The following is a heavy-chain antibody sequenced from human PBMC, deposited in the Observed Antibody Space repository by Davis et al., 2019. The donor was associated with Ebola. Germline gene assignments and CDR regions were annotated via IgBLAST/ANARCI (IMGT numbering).Heavy chain of an antibody. D-gene: IGHD2-8*01. J-gene: IGHJ4*02. V-gene: IGHV3-21*01. Sequence: PGGSLRLSCAASGFTFSSYYMNWVRQAPGKGLEWVSSISSSSNYIYYADSMKGRFTISRDNAKNTLYLQMNSLRAEDTAVYYCARNPPYCTNGVCYNLESPSVYWGQGTLVTVSS. CDR2: ISSSSNYI. CDR3: ARNPPYCTNGVCYNLESPSVY. CDR1: GFTFSSYY.